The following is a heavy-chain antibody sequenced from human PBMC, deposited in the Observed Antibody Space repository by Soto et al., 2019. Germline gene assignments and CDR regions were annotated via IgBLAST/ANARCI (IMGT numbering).Heavy chain of an antibody. Sequence: QVQLQESGPGLVKPSQTLSLTCTVSGSSISSGGYYWSWIRKHPGKGLEWIGYIYYSVSTYYNPSLNSRVTISVDTSKIHFSLKLSSVTAADTAVYYCARVRGGWPFDDWGHGTLVTVSS. CDR3: ARVRGGWPFDD. J-gene: IGHJ4*01. CDR1: GSSISSGGYY. CDR2: IYYSVST. V-gene: IGHV4-31*03.